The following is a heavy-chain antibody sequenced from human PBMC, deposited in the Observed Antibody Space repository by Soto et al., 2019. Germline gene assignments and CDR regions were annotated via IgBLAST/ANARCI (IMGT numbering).Heavy chain of an antibody. CDR2: IYYDGGNK. CDR3: ARDSKDDSSGYYAGFDY. CDR1: GFTFSSYG. D-gene: IGHD3-22*01. J-gene: IGHJ4*02. V-gene: IGHV3-33*01. Sequence: QVQLVESGGGVVQPGRSLRLSCAVSGFTFSSYGMNWVRQAPGKGLEWVAAIYYDGGNKYYADSVRGRFTISRDNFKNTLYLHINSLRAEDTAVYYCARDSKDDSSGYYAGFDYWGQGTLVTVSS.